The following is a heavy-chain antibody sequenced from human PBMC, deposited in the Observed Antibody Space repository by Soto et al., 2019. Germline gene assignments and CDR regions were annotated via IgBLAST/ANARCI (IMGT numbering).Heavy chain of an antibody. D-gene: IGHD2-15*01. CDR3: AKGMVVAAYYFDY. Sequence: GSLRLSCAASGFTFSSYAMSWVRQAPGKGLEWVSAITGTGGTTYYADSVKGRFTISRDNSKNTLYLQMNSLRAEDTAVYYCAKGMVVAAYYFDYWGQGTLVTVSS. V-gene: IGHV3-23*01. CDR2: ITGTGGTT. J-gene: IGHJ4*02. CDR1: GFTFSSYA.